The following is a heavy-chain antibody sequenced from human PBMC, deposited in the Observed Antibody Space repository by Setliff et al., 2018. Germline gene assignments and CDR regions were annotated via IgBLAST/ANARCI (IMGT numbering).Heavy chain of an antibody. Sequence: PGGSLRLSCAASGFTFSGYGIHWVRQAPGKGLEWVAFIRPDGSNKYYADFVKGRFTISRDNSKNTLYLQMNSLRAEDTAVYYCARDSGDSRLYNFWSGNFEFWGQGTLVTVSS. V-gene: IGHV3-30*02. CDR3: ARDSGDSRLYNFWSGNFEF. CDR1: GFTFSGYG. J-gene: IGHJ4*02. D-gene: IGHD3-3*01. CDR2: IRPDGSNK.